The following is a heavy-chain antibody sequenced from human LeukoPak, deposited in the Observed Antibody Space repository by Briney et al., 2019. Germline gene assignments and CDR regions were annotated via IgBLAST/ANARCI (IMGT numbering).Heavy chain of an antibody. V-gene: IGHV4-59*01. CDR1: GDSISTYP. CDR2: MQSTGNS. CDR3: ARDKRHSYGRYFDP. Sequence: SETLSLTCSVSGDSISTYPWNWIRKPPGKGLEWIGYMQSTGNSKYNPSLKNRVNIFIDMSKNQFVLNLRSVTAADTAVYHFARDKRHSYGRYFDPWGQGMLVTVSS. J-gene: IGHJ4*02. D-gene: IGHD5-18*01.